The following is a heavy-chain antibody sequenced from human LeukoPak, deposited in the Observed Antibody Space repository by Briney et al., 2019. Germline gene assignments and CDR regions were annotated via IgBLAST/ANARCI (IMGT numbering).Heavy chain of an antibody. Sequence: SETLSLTCTVSGGSISSYYWSWIRQPAGQGLEWIGRIYTSGSTNYNPSLKSRVTMSVDTSKNQFSLKLSSVTAADTAVYYCARSRWGWGLVQDYYYYYMDVWGKGTTVTISS. CDR3: ARSRWGWGLVQDYYYYYMDV. CDR2: IYTSGST. CDR1: GGSISSYY. J-gene: IGHJ6*03. V-gene: IGHV4-4*07. D-gene: IGHD6-19*01.